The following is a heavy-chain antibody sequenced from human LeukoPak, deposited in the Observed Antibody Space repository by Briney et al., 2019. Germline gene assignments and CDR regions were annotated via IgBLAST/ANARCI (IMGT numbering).Heavy chain of an antibody. CDR2: INHSGST. J-gene: IGHJ3*02. V-gene: IGHV4-34*01. Sequence: SETLSLTCAVYGGSFSGYYWSWIRQPPGKGLEWIGEINHSGSTNYNPSLKSRVTISVDTSKNQFSLKLSSVTAADTAVYYCARIDYGGDAFDIWGQGTMVTVSS. D-gene: IGHD4-23*01. CDR3: ARIDYGGDAFDI. CDR1: GGSFSGYY.